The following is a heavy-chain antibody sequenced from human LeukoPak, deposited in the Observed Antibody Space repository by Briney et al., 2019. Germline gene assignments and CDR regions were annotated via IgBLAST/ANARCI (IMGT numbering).Heavy chain of an antibody. CDR3: ARGITVFGVVATTYFDY. CDR2: IDYSGRP. V-gene: IGHV4-31*03. J-gene: IGHJ4*02. D-gene: IGHD3-3*01. CDR1: SGSISSGPYY. Sequence: PSETLSLTCTVSSGSISSGPYYWTWIRQHPGKGLEWIGHIDYSGRPYYTPSLRRRVTISGDTSNNQFSLKLTSVTAADSALYFCARGITVFGVVATTYFDYWGQGILVTVSS.